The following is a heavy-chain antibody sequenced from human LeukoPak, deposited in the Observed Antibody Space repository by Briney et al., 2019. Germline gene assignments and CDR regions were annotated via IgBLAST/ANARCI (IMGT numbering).Heavy chain of an antibody. Sequence: PSETLSLTCTVSGGSISSSSYYWGWIRQAPGKGLEWVANMKYDGSEKDYVDSVKGRFTISRDNAENSLYLHMDSLRAEDTAVYYCARDIAPAGLFFDYWGRGTLVTVSS. D-gene: IGHD6-13*01. CDR2: MKYDGSEK. V-gene: IGHV3-7*01. CDR1: GGSISSSSYY. CDR3: ARDIAPAGLFFDY. J-gene: IGHJ4*02.